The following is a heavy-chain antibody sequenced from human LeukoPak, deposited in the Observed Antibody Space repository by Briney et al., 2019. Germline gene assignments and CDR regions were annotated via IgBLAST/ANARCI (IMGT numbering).Heavy chain of an antibody. V-gene: IGHV3-30*14. CDR2: ISYDGSNK. CDR1: GFTFSSYA. Sequence: GGSLRLSCAASGFTFSSYAMHWVRQAPGKGLEWVAVISYDGSNKYYADSVKGRFTISRDNSKNTLYLQMNSLRAEDTAVYYCARTVWVRGVTEYYFDYWGQGTLVTVSS. D-gene: IGHD3-10*01. CDR3: ARTVWVRGVTEYYFDY. J-gene: IGHJ4*02.